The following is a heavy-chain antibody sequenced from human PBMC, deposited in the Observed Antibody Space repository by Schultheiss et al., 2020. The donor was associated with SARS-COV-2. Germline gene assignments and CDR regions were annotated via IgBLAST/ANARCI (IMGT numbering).Heavy chain of an antibody. CDR2: ISGRGTDT. V-gene: IGHV3-23*01. CDR3: ARVETVATFFDY. CDR1: GFTFSSYA. D-gene: IGHD4-23*01. Sequence: GGSLRLSCAASGFTFSSYALSWVRQAPGRGLEWVSGISGRGTDTDYTDSVKGRFTISRYNSKNTLSLQMNSLRAEDTAVYYCARVETVATFFDYWGQGTPVTVSS. J-gene: IGHJ4*02.